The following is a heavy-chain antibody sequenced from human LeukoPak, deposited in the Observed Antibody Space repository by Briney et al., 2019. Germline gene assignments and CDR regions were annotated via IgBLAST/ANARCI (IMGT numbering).Heavy chain of an antibody. Sequence: PGGSLRLSCAASGFTVSSNHMSRVRQAPGKGLEWVSVIYSGGSTYYTDSVKGRFTISRDNSKNTLYLQMNSLRAEDTAVYYCAREVAGAGTFDYWGQGTLVTVSS. J-gene: IGHJ4*02. D-gene: IGHD6-19*01. CDR2: IYSGGST. CDR3: AREVAGAGTFDY. CDR1: GFTVSSNH. V-gene: IGHV3-53*01.